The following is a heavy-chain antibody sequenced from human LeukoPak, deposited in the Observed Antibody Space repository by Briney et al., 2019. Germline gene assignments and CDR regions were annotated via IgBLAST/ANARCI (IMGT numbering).Heavy chain of an antibody. Sequence: ASVKVSCKASGYTFTGYYMHWVRQAPGQGLEWVGRIVPILGTANYAQNFQGRATITADESTSTAYMELSSLRSEDTAVYYCARENLDVVVVIRPVHHDAFDIWGQGTMVTVSS. V-gene: IGHV1-69*11. J-gene: IGHJ3*02. CDR2: IVPILGTA. D-gene: IGHD3-22*01. CDR1: GYTFTGYY. CDR3: ARENLDVVVVIRPVHHDAFDI.